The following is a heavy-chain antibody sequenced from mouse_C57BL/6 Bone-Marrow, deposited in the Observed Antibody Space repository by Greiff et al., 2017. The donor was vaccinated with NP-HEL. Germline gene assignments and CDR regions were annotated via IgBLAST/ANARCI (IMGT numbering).Heavy chain of an antibody. CDR3: TTSAGDGYSLYFDV. CDR2: IDPENGDT. J-gene: IGHJ1*03. Sequence: VQLQQSGAELVRPGASVKLSCTASGFNIKDDYMHWVKQRPEQGLEWIGWIDPENGDTEYASKFQGKATITADTSSNTAYLQLSSLTSEDTAVYYCTTSAGDGYSLYFDVWGTGTTVTVSS. CDR1: GFNIKDDY. V-gene: IGHV14-4*01. D-gene: IGHD2-3*01.